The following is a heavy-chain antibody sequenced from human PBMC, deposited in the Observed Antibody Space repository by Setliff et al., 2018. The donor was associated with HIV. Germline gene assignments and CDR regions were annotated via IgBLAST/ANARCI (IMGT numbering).Heavy chain of an antibody. J-gene: IGHJ5*02. CDR3: ATSPRGTYYDILSGRPRGWFDP. Sequence: ASVKVSCKASGGTFSSYAITWVRQAPGQGPEWMGGIIPIYGTPNYAQRFQGRVTITADESTSTAYMDLSSLTSDDTAVYYCATSPRGTYYDILSGRPRGWFDPWGQGTLVTVFS. D-gene: IGHD3-9*01. CDR2: IIPIYGTP. V-gene: IGHV1-69*13. CDR1: GGTFSSYA.